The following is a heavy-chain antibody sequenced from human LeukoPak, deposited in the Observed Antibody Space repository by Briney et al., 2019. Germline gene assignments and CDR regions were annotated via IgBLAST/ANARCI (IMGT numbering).Heavy chain of an antibody. Sequence: SETLSLTCTVSGGSISSYYWSWIRQHPGKGLEWIGYIYYSGSTYYNPSLKSRVTISVDTSKNQFSLKLSSVTAADTAVYYCARDPPNYYDSSGDAFDIWGQGTMVTVSS. D-gene: IGHD3-22*01. V-gene: IGHV4-59*06. J-gene: IGHJ3*02. CDR1: GGSISSYY. CDR2: IYYSGST. CDR3: ARDPPNYYDSSGDAFDI.